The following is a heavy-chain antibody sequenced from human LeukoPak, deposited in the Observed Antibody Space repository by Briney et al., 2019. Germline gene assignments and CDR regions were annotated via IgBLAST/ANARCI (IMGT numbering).Heavy chain of an antibody. D-gene: IGHD3-10*01. Sequence: GGSLRLSCAASGFTFNEYTLNWVRQAPGKGLEWVSSITTTSAYIYYADSVKGRFTISRDNAKNSLYLQMNSLRAEDTAVYYCARGDPGIRPSNFDYWGQGTLVTVSS. CDR2: ITTTSAYI. CDR1: GFTFNEYT. J-gene: IGHJ4*02. V-gene: IGHV3-21*01. CDR3: ARGDPGIRPSNFDY.